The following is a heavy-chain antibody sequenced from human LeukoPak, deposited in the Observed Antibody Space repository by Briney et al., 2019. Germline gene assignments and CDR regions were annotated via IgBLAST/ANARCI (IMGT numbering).Heavy chain of an antibody. J-gene: IGHJ4*02. CDR2: IYFSGST. V-gene: IGHV4-39*05. CDR3: DDSSGYVFDY. Sequence: SETPCLTCAVSGGSISSSSYYSGWIRQPPGKGLEWIVSIYFSGSTYYNPSLKSRVTISVDTSKNQFSLKLSSVTAADTAVYYCDDSSGYVFDYWGQGTLVTVSS. D-gene: IGHD3-22*01. CDR1: GGSISSSSYY.